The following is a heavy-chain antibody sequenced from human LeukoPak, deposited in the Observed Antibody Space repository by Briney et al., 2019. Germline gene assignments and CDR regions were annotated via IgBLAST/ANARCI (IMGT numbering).Heavy chain of an antibody. CDR2: IWYDGSNK. Sequence: PGRSLRLSCAASGFSFSSYGMHWVRQAPGKGLEWVAVIWYDGSNKYYADSVKGRFTISRDNSKNTLYLQMNSLRAEDTAVYYCARDGDSSGYPGYFDYWGQGTLVTVSS. V-gene: IGHV3-33*01. J-gene: IGHJ4*02. CDR1: GFSFSSYG. CDR3: ARDGDSSGYPGYFDY. D-gene: IGHD6-19*01.